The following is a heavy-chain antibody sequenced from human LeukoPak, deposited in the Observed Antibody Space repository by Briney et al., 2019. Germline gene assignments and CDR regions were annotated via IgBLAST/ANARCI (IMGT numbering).Heavy chain of an antibody. CDR2: IYPGDSDT. CDR3: ARRVTTVVTEYYFDY. J-gene: IGHJ4*02. V-gene: IGHV5-51*01. Sequence: GASLQISCKGSGYSFTSYWIGWVRQLPGKGLEWMGIIYPGDSDTRYSPSFQGQVTISADKSISTAYLQWSSLKASDTAMYYCARRVTTVVTEYYFDYWGQGTLVTVSS. D-gene: IGHD4-23*01. CDR1: GYSFTSYW.